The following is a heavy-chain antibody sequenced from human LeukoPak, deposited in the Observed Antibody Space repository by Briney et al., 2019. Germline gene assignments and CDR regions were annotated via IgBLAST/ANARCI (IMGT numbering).Heavy chain of an antibody. V-gene: IGHV4-59*01. Sequence: SETLSLTCTVSGGSISSYYWSWIRQPPGKGLEWIGYIYYSGSTNYNPSLKSRVTISVDTSKNQSSLKLSSVTAADTAVYYCAATGRSGSYSPFDYWGQGTLVTVSS. D-gene: IGHD1-26*01. CDR2: IYYSGST. J-gene: IGHJ4*02. CDR1: GGSISSYY. CDR3: AATGRSGSYSPFDY.